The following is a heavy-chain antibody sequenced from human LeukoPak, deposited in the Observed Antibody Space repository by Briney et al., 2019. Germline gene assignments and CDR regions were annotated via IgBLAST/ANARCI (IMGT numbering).Heavy chain of an antibody. D-gene: IGHD6-13*01. J-gene: IGHJ2*01. Sequence: GASVKVSCKASGYTFTSYGISRVRQAPGQGLEWMGWISAYNGNTNYAQKLQGRVTMTTDTSTSTAYMELRSLRSDDTAVYYCARCIAAAGNLLYWYFDLWGRGTLVTVSS. CDR3: ARCIAAAGNLLYWYFDL. V-gene: IGHV1-18*01. CDR2: ISAYNGNT. CDR1: GYTFTSYG.